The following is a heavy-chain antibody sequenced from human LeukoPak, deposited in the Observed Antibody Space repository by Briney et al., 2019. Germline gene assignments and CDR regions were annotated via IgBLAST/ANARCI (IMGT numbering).Heavy chain of an antibody. J-gene: IGHJ4*02. CDR3: AREAKTPRYYYDSSGYWDY. Sequence: SETLSLTCAVSGGSISSSNWWSWVRQPPGKGLEWIGEIYHSGSTNYNPSLKSRVTISVDKSKNQFSLKLSSVTAADTAVYYCAREAKTPRYYYDSSGYWDYWGQGTLVTVSS. D-gene: IGHD3-22*01. V-gene: IGHV4-4*02. CDR2: IYHSGST. CDR1: GGSISSSNW.